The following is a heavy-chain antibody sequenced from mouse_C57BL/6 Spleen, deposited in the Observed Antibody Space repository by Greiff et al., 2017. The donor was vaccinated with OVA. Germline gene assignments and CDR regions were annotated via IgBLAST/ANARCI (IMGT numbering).Heavy chain of an antibody. Sequence: EVQLQQSGPELVKPGASVKISCKASGYTFTDYYMNWVKQSHGKSLEWIGDINPNNGGTSYNQKFKGKATLTVDKSSSTAYMELRSLTSEDSAVYYCARRNYDGLFWFAYWGQGTLVTVSA. J-gene: IGHJ3*01. D-gene: IGHD2-3*01. CDR1: GYTFTDYY. V-gene: IGHV1-26*01. CDR2: INPNNGGT. CDR3: ARRNYDGLFWFAY.